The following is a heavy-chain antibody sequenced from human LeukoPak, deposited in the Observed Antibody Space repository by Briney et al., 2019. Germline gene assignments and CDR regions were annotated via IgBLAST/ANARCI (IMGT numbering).Heavy chain of an antibody. J-gene: IGHJ4*02. D-gene: IGHD6-13*01. CDR3: ARGYSSSWYDSFDY. CDR1: GGSFSGYY. V-gene: IGHV4-34*01. CDR2: INHSGST. Sequence: SETLSLTCAVYGGSFSGYYWSWIRQPPGKGVEWIGEINHSGSTNYNPSLKSRVTISVDTSKNQFSLKLSSVTAADTAVYYCARGYSSSWYDSFDYWGQGTLVTVSS.